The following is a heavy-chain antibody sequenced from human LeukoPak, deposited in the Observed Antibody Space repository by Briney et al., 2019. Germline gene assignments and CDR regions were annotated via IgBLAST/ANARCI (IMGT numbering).Heavy chain of an antibody. D-gene: IGHD5-12*01. CDR2: IYHSGST. V-gene: IGHV4-30-2*01. J-gene: IGHJ3*02. Sequence: PSETLSLTCAVSGGSISSGGYSWSWIRQPPGKGLEWIGYIYHSGSTYYNPSLKSRVTISVDRSKNQFSLKLSSVTAADTAVYYCARAYSGYKWLGGNAFDIWGQGTMVTVSS. CDR3: ARAYSGYKWLGGNAFDI. CDR1: GGSISSGGYS.